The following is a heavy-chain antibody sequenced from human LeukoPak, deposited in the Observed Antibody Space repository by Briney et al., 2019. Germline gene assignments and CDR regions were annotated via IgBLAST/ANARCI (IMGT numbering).Heavy chain of an antibody. CDR1: GFTFSSYA. V-gene: IGHV3-23*01. CDR3: ARHPAYCGGDC. J-gene: IGHJ4*02. CDR2: ISGSGGNT. Sequence: GGSLRLSCAASGFTFSSYAMSWVRQAPGKGLEWVSGISGSGGNTYYADSVKGRFTISRDNSNNTLYLQMNSLRAEDTAVYYCARHPAYCGGDCWGQGTLVTVSS. D-gene: IGHD2-21*01.